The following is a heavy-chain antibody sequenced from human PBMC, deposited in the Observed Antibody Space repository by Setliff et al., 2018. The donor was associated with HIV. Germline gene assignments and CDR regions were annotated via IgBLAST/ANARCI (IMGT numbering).Heavy chain of an antibody. D-gene: IGHD3-22*01. CDR1: GFTFSSYA. V-gene: IGHV3-64*01. CDR2: ISSNGGST. J-gene: IGHJ5*02. Sequence: PGGSLRLSCAASGFTFSSYAMHWVRQAPGKGLEYVSAISSNGGSTYYANSVKGRFTISRDNSKNTLYLQMNSLRAEDTAVYYCAKERNPYYYDSSGYSWFDPWGQGTLVTVSS. CDR3: AKERNPYYYDSSGYSWFDP.